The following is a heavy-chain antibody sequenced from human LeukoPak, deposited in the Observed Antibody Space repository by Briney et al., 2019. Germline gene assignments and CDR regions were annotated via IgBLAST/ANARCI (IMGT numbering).Heavy chain of an antibody. D-gene: IGHD3-16*01. CDR2: INPNSGDT. CDR1: GYTFTGYF. Sequence: ASVRVSCKASGYTFTGYFIHWVRQAPGQGLEWMGWINPNSGDTNYAQKSQGRVSMTRDTSTRTAYLEVSSLRSDDTAVYYCARVWDLRERPFDYWGQGTLVTVSS. CDR3: ARVWDLRERPFDY. V-gene: IGHV1-2*02. J-gene: IGHJ4*02.